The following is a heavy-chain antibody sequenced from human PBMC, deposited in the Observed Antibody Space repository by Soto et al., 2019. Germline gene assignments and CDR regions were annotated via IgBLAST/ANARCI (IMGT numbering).Heavy chain of an antibody. D-gene: IGHD3-22*01. CDR1: GFTFRNYG. Sequence: QVQLVESGGGVVQPGRSLRLSCAASGFTFRNYGMHWVRQAPGEGLEWVALISSDGSNEYYADSVKGRFTISRDKSENTLDLQMNSLRAEDTVVYYCASGDSIGYSIPYYGMDLWGQGTTVTVSS. CDR2: ISSDGSNE. CDR3: ASGDSIGYSIPYYGMDL. J-gene: IGHJ6*02. V-gene: IGHV3-30*03.